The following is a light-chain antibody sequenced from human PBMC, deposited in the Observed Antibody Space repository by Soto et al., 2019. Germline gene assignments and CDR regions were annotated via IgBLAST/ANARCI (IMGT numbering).Light chain of an antibody. CDR2: GGS. CDR1: QSVRRY. Sequence: EIVLTQSPATLSLSPGERATLSCRASQSVRRYLAWYQEKTGEAPRLLIYGGSSRATGIPDRFSGSGSGTEFTLTISRLEPEDFAVYCCQQYGSSPETFGQGTKVDIK. CDR3: QQYGSSPET. V-gene: IGKV3-20*01. J-gene: IGKJ1*01.